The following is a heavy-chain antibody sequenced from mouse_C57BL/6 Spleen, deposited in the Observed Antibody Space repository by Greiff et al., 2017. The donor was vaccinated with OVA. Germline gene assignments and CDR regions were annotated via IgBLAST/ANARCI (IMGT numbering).Heavy chain of an antibody. CDR1: GYAFSSSW. CDR3: ASFITTVVAKNYYAMDY. J-gene: IGHJ4*01. D-gene: IGHD1-1*01. CDR2: IYPGDGDT. V-gene: IGHV1-82*01. Sequence: VKLQESGPELVKPGASVKISCKASGYAFSSSWMNWVKQRPGKGLEWIGRIYPGDGDTNYNGKFKGKATLTADKSSSTAYMQLSSLTSEDSAVYFCASFITTVVAKNYYAMDYWGQGTSVTVSS.